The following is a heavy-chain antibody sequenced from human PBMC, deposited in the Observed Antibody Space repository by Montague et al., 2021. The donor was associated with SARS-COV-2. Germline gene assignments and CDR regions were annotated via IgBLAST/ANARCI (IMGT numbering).Heavy chain of an antibody. CDR3: ARGADRYYFYGMDV. V-gene: IGHV6-1*01. CDR2: TYYRSKWYN. Sequence: CAISGDSVSSNSAAWNSIKQSPSRGLEWLGRTYYRSKWYNEYAVSVNSRITINPDTSKNQFSLQVNSVTPEDTAVYYCARGADRYYFYGMDVWGQGTTVTGS. CDR1: GDSVSSNSAA. J-gene: IGHJ6*02. D-gene: IGHD6-19*01.